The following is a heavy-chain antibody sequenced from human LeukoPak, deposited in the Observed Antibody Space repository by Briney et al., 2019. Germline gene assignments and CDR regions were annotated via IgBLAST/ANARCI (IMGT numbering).Heavy chain of an antibody. V-gene: IGHV3-53*01. Sequence: GGSLRLSCAASGFTVSSNYMSWVRQAPGKGLEWVSVIYSGGSTYYADSVKGRFTISRDNAKNTLYLQMNSLRAEDTAVYYCARIGYCSGGSCYFDYWGQGTLVTVSS. CDR2: IYSGGST. CDR3: ARIGYCSGGSCYFDY. J-gene: IGHJ4*02. CDR1: GFTVSSNY. D-gene: IGHD2-15*01.